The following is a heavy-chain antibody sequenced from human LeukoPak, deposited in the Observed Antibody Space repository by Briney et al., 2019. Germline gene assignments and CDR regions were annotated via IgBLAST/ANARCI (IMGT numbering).Heavy chain of an antibody. CDR3: AKDRGYSSSSGSVDY. CDR2: IKQDGSEK. V-gene: IGHV3-7*03. CDR1: GFTFSSDW. J-gene: IGHJ4*02. Sequence: PGGSLRLSCAASGFTFSSDWMSWVREAPGKGLEWVANIKQDGSEKYYMDSVKGRFTISRDNAKNSLYLQMNSLRGEDTALYYCAKDRGYSSSSGSVDYWGQGTRVTVSS. D-gene: IGHD6-13*01.